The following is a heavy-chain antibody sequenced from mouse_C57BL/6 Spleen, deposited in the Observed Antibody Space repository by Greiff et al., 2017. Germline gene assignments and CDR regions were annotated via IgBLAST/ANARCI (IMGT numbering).Heavy chain of an antibody. CDR3: ARKDDYYDEYYYDY. CDR1: GYTFTSYW. Sequence: QVQLQQPGAELVKPGASVKLSCKASGYTFTSYWMPWVKQRPGQGLEWIGMIHPNSGSTNYNEKFKSKATLTVDKSSNTAYMQLSSLTSEDSAVYYCARKDDYYDEYYYDYWGQGTTLSVSS. CDR2: IHPNSGST. J-gene: IGHJ2*01. V-gene: IGHV1-64*01. D-gene: IGHD1-1*01.